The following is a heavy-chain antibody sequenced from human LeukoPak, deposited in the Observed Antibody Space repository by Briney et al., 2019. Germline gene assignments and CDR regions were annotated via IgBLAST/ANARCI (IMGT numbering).Heavy chain of an antibody. CDR1: GGSISSGDYY. Sequence: SQTLSLTCTVSGGSISSGDYYWSWIRQPPGKGLEWIGYIYYSGSTYYNPSLKSRVTISVDTSKDQFSLKLSSVTAADTAVYYRARHPGHIVAQNGGWFDPWGQGTLVTVSS. D-gene: IGHD2-21*01. V-gene: IGHV4-30-4*08. J-gene: IGHJ5*02. CDR3: ARHPGHIVAQNGGWFDP. CDR2: IYYSGST.